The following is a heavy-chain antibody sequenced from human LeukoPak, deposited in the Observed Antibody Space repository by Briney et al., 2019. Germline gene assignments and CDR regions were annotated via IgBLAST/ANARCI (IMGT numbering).Heavy chain of an antibody. J-gene: IGHJ5*02. CDR3: ARTHCGGGSCDKFDP. CDR1: GASISNYY. D-gene: IGHD2-15*01. CDR2: FYACGTT. Sequence: SETLSLTCTVSGASISNYYWSWIRQPAGKGLEWIGRFYACGTTYYNPSLRSRVTLSIDTSKNQFSLKLSSVTAADTAVYYCARTHCGGGSCDKFDPWGQGILVTVSS. V-gene: IGHV4-4*07.